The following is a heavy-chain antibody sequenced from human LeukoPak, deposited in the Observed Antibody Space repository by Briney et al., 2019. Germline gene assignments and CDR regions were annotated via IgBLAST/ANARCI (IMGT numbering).Heavy chain of an antibody. Sequence: GGSLRLSCAASGFTFGDYAIHWVRQAPGKGLEWVSGISWNSGNLDYADSVEGRFTISRDNAKNSLYLLMNSLRPEDTALYYCAKEAGHGSGTYPYFDSWGQGTLVTVSS. CDR1: GFTFGDYA. CDR2: ISWNSGNL. V-gene: IGHV3-9*01. J-gene: IGHJ4*02. D-gene: IGHD3-10*01. CDR3: AKEAGHGSGTYPYFDS.